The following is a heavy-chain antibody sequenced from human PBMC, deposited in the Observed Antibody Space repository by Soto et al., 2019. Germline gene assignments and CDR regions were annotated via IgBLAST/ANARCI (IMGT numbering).Heavy chain of an antibody. J-gene: IGHJ4*02. V-gene: IGHV3-23*01. D-gene: IGHD6-13*01. CDR1: GFTFSSYA. Sequence: EVQLLESGGGLVQPGGSLRLSCAASGFTFSSYAMSWVRQAPGKGLEWVSAISGSGGSTYYADSVKGRFTISRDNSKNTLYLQMNSLRAEDTDVYYCAKDLSSSWWGYYFDYWGQGTLVTVSS. CDR3: AKDLSSSWWGYYFDY. CDR2: ISGSGGST.